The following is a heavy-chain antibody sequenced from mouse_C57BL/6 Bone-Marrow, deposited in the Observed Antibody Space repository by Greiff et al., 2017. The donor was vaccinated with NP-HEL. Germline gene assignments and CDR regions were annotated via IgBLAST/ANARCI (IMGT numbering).Heavy chain of an antibody. CDR3: ARATYYDYDGAMDY. CDR1: GYTFTDYY. CDR2: INPNNGGT. J-gene: IGHJ4*01. Sequence: EVQLQQSGPELVKPGASVKISCKASGYTFTDYYVNWVKQSHGKSLEWIGDINPNNGGTSYNQKFKGKATLTVDKSSSTDYMELRSLTSEDSAVYYCARATYYDYDGAMDYWGQGTSVTVSS. V-gene: IGHV1-26*01. D-gene: IGHD2-4*01.